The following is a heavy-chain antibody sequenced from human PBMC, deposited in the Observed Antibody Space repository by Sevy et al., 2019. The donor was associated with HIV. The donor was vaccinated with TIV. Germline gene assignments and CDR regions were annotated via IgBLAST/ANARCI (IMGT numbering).Heavy chain of an antibody. Sequence: GGSLRLSCVASGFTLNSYWMSWVRQAPGKGLEWVANIKRDGSEKNYVDSVRGRFTISRDNAKNSLYLQMNSLRAEDTAVYYCARVPMTSDFVSHNWFDPWGQGTLVTVSS. V-gene: IGHV3-7*01. CDR3: ARVPMTSDFVSHNWFDP. J-gene: IGHJ5*02. D-gene: IGHD4-17*01. CDR1: GFTLNSYW. CDR2: IKRDGSEK.